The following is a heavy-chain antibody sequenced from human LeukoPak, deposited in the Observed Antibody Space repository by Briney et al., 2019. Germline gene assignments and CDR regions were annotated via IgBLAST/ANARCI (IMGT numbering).Heavy chain of an antibody. Sequence: SETLSLTCAVYGGSFSGYYWSWIRQPPGKGLEWIGEINHSGSTNYNPSLKSRVTISVDTSKNQFSLKLSSVTAADTAVYYCARGVYSSSWTPPGYWGQGTLVTVSS. D-gene: IGHD6-13*01. CDR2: INHSGST. CDR3: ARGVYSSSWTPPGY. CDR1: GGSFSGYY. J-gene: IGHJ4*02. V-gene: IGHV4-34*01.